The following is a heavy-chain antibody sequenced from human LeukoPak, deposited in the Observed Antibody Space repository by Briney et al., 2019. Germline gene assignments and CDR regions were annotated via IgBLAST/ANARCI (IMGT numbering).Heavy chain of an antibody. CDR1: GFTFRNHA. CDR3: VKKMTPGIAVAGHFDY. D-gene: IGHD6-19*01. J-gene: IGHJ4*02. Sequence: WGVLKISCLASGFTFRNHANPLVPQASRKGIEVFSAINTNGGSTYYADSVKGRFTISRDNSKNTLFLQMSSLRAEDTAVYYCVKKMTPGIAVAGHFDYWGQGTLVTVSS. V-gene: IGHV3-64D*06. CDR2: INTNGGST.